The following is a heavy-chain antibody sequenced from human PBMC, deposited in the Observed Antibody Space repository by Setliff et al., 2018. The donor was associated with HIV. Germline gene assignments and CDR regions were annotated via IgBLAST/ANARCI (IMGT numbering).Heavy chain of an antibody. CDR3: ATLDQDFHSSAFDTFDI. CDR2: INPDSGDT. D-gene: IGHD3-22*01. V-gene: IGHV1-2*02. CDR1: GYTFTGYF. J-gene: IGHJ3*02. Sequence: ASVKVSCKTSGYTFTGYFMHWVRQAPRQGLEWMGWINPDSGDTNYAQKFQGRLTMTRDTPINTAYMELSRLRSDDTAVYYCATLDQDFHSSAFDTFDIWGQGTMVTVSS.